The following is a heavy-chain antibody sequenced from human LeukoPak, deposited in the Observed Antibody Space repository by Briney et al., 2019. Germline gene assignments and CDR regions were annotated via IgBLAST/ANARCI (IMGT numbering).Heavy chain of an antibody. CDR3: ARLRAGYGEVIGY. J-gene: IGHJ4*02. CDR2: IYPSDSDT. CDR1: GYFFTSYW. Sequence: GESLKISCKGSGYFFTSYWIGWVRQMPGKGLEWMGIIYPSDSDTKYSPSFQGQVTISADKSISTAYLQWSSLQASDTAMYYCARLRAGYGEVIGYWGQGTLVTVSS. D-gene: IGHD4-17*01. V-gene: IGHV5-51*01.